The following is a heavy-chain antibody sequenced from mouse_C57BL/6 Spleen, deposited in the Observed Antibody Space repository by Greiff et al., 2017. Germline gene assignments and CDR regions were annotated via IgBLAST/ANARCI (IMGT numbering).Heavy chain of an antibody. Sequence: EVKLVESGAELVKPGASVKLSCTASGFNIKDYYMHWVKQRTEQGLEWIGRIDPEDGATKYAPKFQGKATITADTSSNTAYLQLSSLTSEDTAVYYCARGSSGYVIAYWGQGTLVTVSA. V-gene: IGHV14-2*01. J-gene: IGHJ3*01. CDR3: ARGSSGYVIAY. CDR1: GFNIKDYY. CDR2: IDPEDGAT. D-gene: IGHD3-2*02.